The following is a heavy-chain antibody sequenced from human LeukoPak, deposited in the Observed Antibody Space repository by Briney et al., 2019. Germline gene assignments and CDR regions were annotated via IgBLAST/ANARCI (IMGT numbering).Heavy chain of an antibody. CDR1: GFTFSSYA. Sequence: GGSLRLSCAASGFTFSSYAMHWVRQAPGKGLEWVAVISYDGSNKYYADSVKGRFTISRDNSKNTLYLQMNSLRAEDTAVYYCARDFGKDWGQGTLVTVSS. CDR2: ISYDGSNK. D-gene: IGHD3-16*01. V-gene: IGHV3-30*04. J-gene: IGHJ4*02. CDR3: ARDFGKD.